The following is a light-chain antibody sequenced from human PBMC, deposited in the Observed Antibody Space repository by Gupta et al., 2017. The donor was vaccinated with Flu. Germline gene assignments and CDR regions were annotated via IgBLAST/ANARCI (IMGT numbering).Light chain of an antibody. CDR3: QTWGTGILV. CDR1: SGHSSYA. CDR2: IDSDCSH. J-gene: IGLJ2*01. Sequence: SGHSSYAIAWHQQQPEKGPRYLMKIDSDCSHTKGDGLPDRFSGSSSGTERYLTISSLQSDDEADYYCQTWGTGILVFGGGTKLTVL. V-gene: IGLV4-69*01.